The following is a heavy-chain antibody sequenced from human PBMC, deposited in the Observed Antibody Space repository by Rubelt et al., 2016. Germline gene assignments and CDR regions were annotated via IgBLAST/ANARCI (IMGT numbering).Heavy chain of an antibody. CDR2: IYYSGST. Sequence: QLQLQESGPGLVKPSETLSLTCTVSGGSISSSSYYWGWIRQPPGKGLEWIGSIYYSGSTYYNPSLKSRVTISVDTSKNQFSLKLSSVTAADTAVYYCAIDMVRGVIVYWGQGTLVTVSS. J-gene: IGHJ4*02. D-gene: IGHD3-10*01. CDR3: AIDMVRGVIVY. CDR1: GGSISSSSYY. V-gene: IGHV4-39*01.